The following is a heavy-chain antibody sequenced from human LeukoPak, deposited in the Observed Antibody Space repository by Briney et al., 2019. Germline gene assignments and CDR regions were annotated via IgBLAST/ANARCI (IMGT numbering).Heavy chain of an antibody. CDR2: IYYSGST. V-gene: IGHV4-59*01. Sequence: SETLSLTCTVSGGSISSYYWSWIRQPPGKGLEWTGYIYYSGSTDYNPSLKSRVTISVDTSKNQFSLKLSSVTAADTAVYYCARLQQPVHLGAFDIWGQGAMVTVSS. CDR1: GGSISSYY. J-gene: IGHJ3*02. D-gene: IGHD6-13*01. CDR3: ARLQQPVHLGAFDI.